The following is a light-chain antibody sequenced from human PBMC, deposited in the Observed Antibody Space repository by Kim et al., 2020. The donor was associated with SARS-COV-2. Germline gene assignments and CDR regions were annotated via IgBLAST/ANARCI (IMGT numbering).Light chain of an antibody. Sequence: EIVMTQTPATLSVSPGERVTLSCRASQNIGTYVAWYQQKPGQAPRFLMYGVSTRFTGITARFSGSGSGTEFTLTISSLQSEDFAVYYCQQYADWPPVTFGQGTRLEIK. CDR1: QNIGTY. V-gene: IGKV3D-15*01. J-gene: IGKJ5*01. CDR2: GVS. CDR3: QQYADWPPVT.